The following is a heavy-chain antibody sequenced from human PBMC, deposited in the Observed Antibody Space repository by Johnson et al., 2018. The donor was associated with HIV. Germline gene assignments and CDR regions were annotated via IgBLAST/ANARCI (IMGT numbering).Heavy chain of an antibody. CDR3: ARATFYYDLSGYLTRPRAFDM. CDR2: ISSNGGST. V-gene: IGHV3-64*04. J-gene: IGHJ3*02. Sequence: QVQLVESGGGLVQPGGSLRLSCAASRFTFSSYAMHWVRQAPGRGLEYVSAISSNGGSTYYAESVKGRFTISRDNAKKSLFLEMNSLRAEDTAFYYCARATFYYDLSGYLTRPRAFDMWGQGTMVTVSS. D-gene: IGHD3-22*01. CDR1: RFTFSSYA.